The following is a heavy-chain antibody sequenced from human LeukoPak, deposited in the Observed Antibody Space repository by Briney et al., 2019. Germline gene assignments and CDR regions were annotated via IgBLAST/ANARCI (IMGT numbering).Heavy chain of an antibody. V-gene: IGHV3-30*02. CDR3: VKGGSSSHNWFDP. Sequence: GGSLRLSCAASGFTFRDFGMHWVRQAPGKGLEWVAFIRNDGSKDYYPDSVKGRFTISRDNSRTTLYLQMHSLRIEDTAGYYCVKGGSSSHNWFDPWGQGILVTVSS. CDR2: IRNDGSKD. J-gene: IGHJ5*02. CDR1: GFTFRDFG. D-gene: IGHD6-13*01.